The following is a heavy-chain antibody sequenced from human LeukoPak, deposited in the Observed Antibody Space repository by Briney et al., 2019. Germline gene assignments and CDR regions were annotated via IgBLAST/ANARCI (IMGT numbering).Heavy chain of an antibody. J-gene: IGHJ5*02. CDR2: IYYSGST. Sequence: SETLSLTCTVSGGSISSYYWSWIRQPPGKGLEWVGYIYYSGSTNYNPSLKSRVTISVDTSKNQFSRKLSSVTAADTAVYYCARETLWFGKSRPNWFDPWGQGTLVTVSS. CDR3: ARETLWFGKSRPNWFDP. D-gene: IGHD3-10*01. V-gene: IGHV4-59*01. CDR1: GGSISSYY.